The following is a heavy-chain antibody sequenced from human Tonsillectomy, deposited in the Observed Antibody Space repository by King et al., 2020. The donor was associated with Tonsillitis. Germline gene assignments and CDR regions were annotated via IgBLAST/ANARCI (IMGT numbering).Heavy chain of an antibody. Sequence: VQLVESGGGLVQPGGSLRLSCAASEFTFSNYWMTWVRQAPGKGLEWVANIKQDGNEKHYVDSVEGRFTISRDNAKNSLYLQMNSLRAADTAVYYCARGYSASDTDYYYSYAMDVWGQGTTVTVSS. CDR1: EFTFSNYW. CDR3: ARGYSASDTDYYYSYAMDV. J-gene: IGHJ6*02. V-gene: IGHV3-7*03. D-gene: IGHD5-12*01. CDR2: IKQDGNEK.